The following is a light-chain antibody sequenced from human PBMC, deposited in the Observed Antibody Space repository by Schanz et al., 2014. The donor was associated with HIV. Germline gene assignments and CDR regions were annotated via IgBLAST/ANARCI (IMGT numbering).Light chain of an antibody. V-gene: IGKV1-5*03. CDR2: SAS. J-gene: IGKJ5*01. CDR3: LQHNAYPLT. CDR1: QNIGNS. Sequence: DIQMTQSPSTLSASVGDRVTIACRASQNIGNSLAWFQLKPGRAPKLLIYSASSLHTGVPSTFSGSGSGTEFALTISSLQPDDFATYYCLQHNAYPLTFGQGTRLDI.